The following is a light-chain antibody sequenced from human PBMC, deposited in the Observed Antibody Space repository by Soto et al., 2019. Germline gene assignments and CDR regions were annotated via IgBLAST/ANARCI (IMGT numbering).Light chain of an antibody. CDR2: GAS. CDR3: QQYDNLPLT. J-gene: IGKJ3*01. V-gene: IGKV3-20*01. Sequence: IVLTQSPGTLSLSPGERATLSCRASQSVSSSYLAWYQQKPGQAPRLLIYGASSRATGIPDRFSGSGSGTEFTLTINSLQSEDFAVYFCQQYDNLPLTFGPGTKVDIK. CDR1: QSVSSSY.